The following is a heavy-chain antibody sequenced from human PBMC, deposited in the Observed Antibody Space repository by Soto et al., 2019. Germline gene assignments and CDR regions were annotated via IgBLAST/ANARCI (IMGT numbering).Heavy chain of an antibody. D-gene: IGHD2-15*01. J-gene: IGHJ3*02. CDR3: SRGFGGNHDACDI. Sequence: QVQLVQSGAEVKKPGSSVKVSCKASGGTFSSYTISWVRQAPGQGLEWMGRIIPILGIANYAQKFQGRVTITADKSTSTAYMELSSLRSEDTAVYYCSRGFGGNHDACDIWGQGTMVTVSS. CDR2: IIPILGIA. CDR1: GGTFSSYT. V-gene: IGHV1-69*02.